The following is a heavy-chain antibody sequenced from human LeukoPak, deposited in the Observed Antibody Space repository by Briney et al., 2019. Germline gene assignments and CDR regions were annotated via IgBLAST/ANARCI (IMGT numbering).Heavy chain of an antibody. Sequence: GGSLRLSCAASGFTFNKYWMSWVRQAPGKGLEWVANIKQDGSEKFYEDSVKGRFTISRDNAKNSLYLQMNSLRAEDTAVYYCAKDFRQLWSYFDYWGQGTLVTVSS. CDR1: GFTFNKYW. D-gene: IGHD5-18*01. CDR3: AKDFRQLWSYFDY. V-gene: IGHV3-7*01. CDR2: IKQDGSEK. J-gene: IGHJ4*02.